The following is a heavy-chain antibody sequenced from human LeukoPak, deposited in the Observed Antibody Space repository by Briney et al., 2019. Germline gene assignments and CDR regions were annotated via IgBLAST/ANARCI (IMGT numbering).Heavy chain of an antibody. Sequence: GASVKVSCKASGGTFSSYAISWVRQAPGQGLEWMGGIITIFGTANYAQKFQGRVTITADDSTSTAYMELSSLRSEDTAVYYCASGPGTPKGIDYWGQGTLVTVSS. CDR1: GGTFSSYA. J-gene: IGHJ4*02. V-gene: IGHV1-69*01. D-gene: IGHD1-26*01. CDR2: IITIFGTA. CDR3: ASGPGTPKGIDY.